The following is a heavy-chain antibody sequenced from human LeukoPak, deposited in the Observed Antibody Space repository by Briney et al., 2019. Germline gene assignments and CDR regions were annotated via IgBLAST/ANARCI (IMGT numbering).Heavy chain of an antibody. CDR2: ISGSGGTT. J-gene: IGHJ4*02. CDR1: GFTFSSYA. Sequence: GGSLRLSCAASGFTFSSYAMTWVRQAPGKGLEWVSSISGSGGTTYYADSVKGRFTISRDNSKNTLYLQMNSLRAEDTAVYYCAKDGRGSGSYYYFDYWAREPWSPSPQ. D-gene: IGHD3-10*01. CDR3: AKDGRGSGSYYYFDY. V-gene: IGHV3-23*01.